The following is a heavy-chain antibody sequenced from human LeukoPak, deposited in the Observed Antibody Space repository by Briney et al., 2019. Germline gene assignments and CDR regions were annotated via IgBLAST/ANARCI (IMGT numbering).Heavy chain of an antibody. D-gene: IGHD1-26*01. V-gene: IGHV1-2*02. CDR1: GYTFTGYY. CDR3: AREMGIVGATWAFDI. Sequence: GASVKVSCKASGYTFTGYYMHWVRQAPGQGLEWMGWINPNSGGTNYAQKFQGRVTMTRDTSISTAYMELSRLRSDNTAVYYCAREMGIVGATWAFDIWGQGTMVTVSS. J-gene: IGHJ3*02. CDR2: INPNSGGT.